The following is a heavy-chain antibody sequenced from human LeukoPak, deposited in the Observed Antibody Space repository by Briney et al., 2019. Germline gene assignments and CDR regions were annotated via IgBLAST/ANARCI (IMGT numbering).Heavy chain of an antibody. D-gene: IGHD3-16*01. V-gene: IGHV3-48*04. J-gene: IGHJ4*02. CDR1: GFIFPNAW. CDR3: SSAYGGLLDH. Sequence: QTGGSLRLSCAASGFIFPNAWMHWVRQAPGKGLEWVSYISSNADTIYYADSVKGRFTISRDNAKKSLYLQMHSLRVEDTAVYYCSSAYGGLLDHWGQGTLVTVSS. CDR2: ISSNADTI.